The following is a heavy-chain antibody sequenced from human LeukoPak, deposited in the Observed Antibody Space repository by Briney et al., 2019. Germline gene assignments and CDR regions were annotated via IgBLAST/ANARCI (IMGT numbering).Heavy chain of an antibody. J-gene: IGHJ4*02. CDR2: ISGSGGNT. CDR1: GSTFSSFA. D-gene: IGHD6-13*01. Sequence: GGSLRLSCAASGSTFSSFAMSWVRQAPGKGLEWVSAISGSGGNTYYSDSVRGRFAISRDNSKNTLYLRMNSLRVEDTAVYYCAKTGGSSWYMDYWGQGTLVTVSS. V-gene: IGHV3-23*01. CDR3: AKTGGSSWYMDY.